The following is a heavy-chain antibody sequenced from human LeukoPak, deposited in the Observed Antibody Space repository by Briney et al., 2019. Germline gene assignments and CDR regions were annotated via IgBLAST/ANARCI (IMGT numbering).Heavy chain of an antibody. CDR2: IIPIFGTA. V-gene: IGHV1-69*06. CDR3: ARERYLGYCSGGSCRGFDY. J-gene: IGHJ4*02. CDR1: GGTFSSYA. D-gene: IGHD2-15*01. Sequence: SVKVSCKASGGTFSSYAISWVRQAPGQGLEWMGGIIPIFGTANYAQKFQGRVTITADKSTSTAYMELSSLRSEDTAVYYCARERYLGYCSGGSCRGFDYWGQGTLVTVSS.